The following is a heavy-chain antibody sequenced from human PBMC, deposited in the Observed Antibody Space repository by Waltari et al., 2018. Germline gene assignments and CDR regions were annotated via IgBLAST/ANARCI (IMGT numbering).Heavy chain of an antibody. CDR2: ISGRGGST. J-gene: IGHJ2*01. CDR3: AKLGLTTVTTYWYFDL. Sequence: EVQLVESGGGLVQPGGSLRLSCAASGFTFSSNAMSWVRQAPGKGLEWVSAISGRGGSTYYADSVKGRFTISRDNSKNTLYLQMNSLRAEDTAVYYCAKLGLTTVTTYWYFDLWGRGTLVTVSS. D-gene: IGHD4-17*01. CDR1: GFTFSSNA. V-gene: IGHV3-23*04.